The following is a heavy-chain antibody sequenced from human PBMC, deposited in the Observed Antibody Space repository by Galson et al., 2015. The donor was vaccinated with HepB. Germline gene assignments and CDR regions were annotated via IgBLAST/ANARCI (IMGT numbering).Heavy chain of an antibody. CDR1: GGSISSYY. CDR3: ASMDTAMAPASYGMDV. D-gene: IGHD5-18*01. Sequence: TLSLTCTVSGGSISSYYWSWIRQPPGKGLEWIGYIYYSGSTNYNPSLKSRVTVSVNTSKNQFSLKLSSVTAADTAVYYCASMDTAMAPASYGMDVWGQGTTVTVSS. V-gene: IGHV4-59*01. CDR2: IYYSGST. J-gene: IGHJ6*02.